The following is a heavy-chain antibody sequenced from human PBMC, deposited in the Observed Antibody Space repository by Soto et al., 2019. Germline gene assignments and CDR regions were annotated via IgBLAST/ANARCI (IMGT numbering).Heavy chain of an antibody. J-gene: IGHJ4*02. CDR1: GYTFTSYG. CDR3: ARGCNGYY. Sequence: QVHLVQSGAEVKKPGASVKVSCKCSGYTFTSYGITWVRQAPGQGLEWMGWISAHDGNTNYAQKLQGRVTVTRDTSTSTAYMGLMRLRSDDTAVYYCARGCNGYYWGQGALVTVSS. CDR2: ISAHDGNT. V-gene: IGHV1-18*01.